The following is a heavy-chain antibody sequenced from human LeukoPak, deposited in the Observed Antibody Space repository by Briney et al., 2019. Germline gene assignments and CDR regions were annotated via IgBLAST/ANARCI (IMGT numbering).Heavy chain of an antibody. CDR2: ISYTGST. CDR3: ARECDYDSGGYSTFDY. J-gene: IGHJ4*02. CDR1: GGSISGYY. V-gene: IGHV4-59*01. Sequence: SETLSLTCTVSGGSISGYYGSWIRQPPGKGLEWIGYISYTGSTKYNPSLESRVTISVDTSKKQFALNLSSVTAADTAVYYCARECDYDSGGYSTFDYWGQGTLVTVSS. D-gene: IGHD3-22*01.